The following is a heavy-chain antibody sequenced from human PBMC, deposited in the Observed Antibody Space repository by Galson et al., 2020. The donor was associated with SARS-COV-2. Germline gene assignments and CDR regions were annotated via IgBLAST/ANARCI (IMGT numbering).Heavy chain of an antibody. D-gene: IGHD2-2*01. CDR3: ATGVVPAANFDY. CDR1: GGSISSSSYY. J-gene: IGHJ4*02. V-gene: IGHV4-39*07. Sequence: SETLSLTCTVSGGSISSSSYYWGWIRQPPGKGLEWIGSIYYSGSTYYNPSLKSRVTISVDTSKNQFSLKLSSVTAADTAVYYCATGVVPAANFDYWGQGTLVTVSS. CDR2: IYYSGST.